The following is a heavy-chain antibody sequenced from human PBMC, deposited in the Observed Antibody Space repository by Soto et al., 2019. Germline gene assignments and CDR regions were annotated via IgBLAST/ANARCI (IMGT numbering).Heavy chain of an antibody. CDR2: IYYSGST. D-gene: IGHD3-3*01. Sequence: SETLSLTCTVSGGSVSSGSYYWSWIRQPPGKGLEWIGYIYYSGSTNYNPSLKSRVTISVDTSKNQFSLKLSSVTAADTAVYYCARDSFTIGSKYYHYGMDVWGQGTTVTVSS. J-gene: IGHJ6*02. CDR3: ARDSFTIGSKYYHYGMDV. CDR1: GGSVSSGSYY. V-gene: IGHV4-61*01.